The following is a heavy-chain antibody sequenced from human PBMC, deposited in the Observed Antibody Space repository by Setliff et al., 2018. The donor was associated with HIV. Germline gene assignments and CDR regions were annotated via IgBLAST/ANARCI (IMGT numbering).Heavy chain of an antibody. CDR2: INPSCGST. CDR1: GYTFTSYY. D-gene: IGHD4-4*01. V-gene: IGHV1-46*01. Sequence: ASVKVSCKASGYTFTSYYMHWVRQAPGQGLEWMGIINPSCGSTSYAQKFQGRVTMTRDTSTSTVYMELSSLRSEDTAVYYCARDPRLDTVTDGVSFDIWGQGTMVTVPS. J-gene: IGHJ3*02. CDR3: ARDPRLDTVTDGVSFDI.